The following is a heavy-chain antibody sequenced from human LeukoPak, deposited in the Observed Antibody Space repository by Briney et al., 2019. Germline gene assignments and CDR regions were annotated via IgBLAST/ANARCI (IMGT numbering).Heavy chain of an antibody. CDR1: GFTFSNAW. CDR2: IKSKTDGGTT. V-gene: IGHV3-15*07. Sequence: GGSLRLSCAASGFTFSNAWMNWVRQAPGKGLEWIGRIKSKTDGGTTDYAAPVKGRFTISRDDSKNTLYLQMNSLKTEDTAVYYCSTTYYYDSSEGYWGQGTLVTVSS. CDR3: STTYYYDSSEGY. J-gene: IGHJ4*02. D-gene: IGHD3-22*01.